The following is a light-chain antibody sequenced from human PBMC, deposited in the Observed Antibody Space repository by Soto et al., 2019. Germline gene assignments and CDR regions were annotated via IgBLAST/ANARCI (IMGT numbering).Light chain of an antibody. J-gene: IGKJ1*01. CDR3: QQYYTAWT. V-gene: IGKV4-1*01. Sequence: DIVMTQSPESLALSRGERATINCRSSQNLLYSSNNKIYLSWYQQKRGQPPRLLFYWASTRESGVPERFSTSASGTDVTLTISSLQAEDVAVYYCQQYYTAWTFGQGTRVEL. CDR1: QNLLYSSNNKIY. CDR2: WAS.